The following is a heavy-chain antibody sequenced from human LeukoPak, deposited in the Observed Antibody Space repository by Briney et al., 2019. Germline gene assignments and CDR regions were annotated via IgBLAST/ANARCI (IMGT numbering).Heavy chain of an antibody. Sequence: SQTLSLTCTVSGGSISSGSYYWSWIRQPAGKGLEWIGRIYTSESTNYNPSLKSRVTISVDTSKNQFSLKLSSVTAADTAVYYCASGLKRPEVSGSGSYPFDNWGQGTLVTVSS. D-gene: IGHD3-10*01. CDR2: IYTSEST. J-gene: IGHJ4*02. CDR1: GGSISSGSYY. CDR3: ASGLKRPEVSGSGSYPFDN. V-gene: IGHV4-61*02.